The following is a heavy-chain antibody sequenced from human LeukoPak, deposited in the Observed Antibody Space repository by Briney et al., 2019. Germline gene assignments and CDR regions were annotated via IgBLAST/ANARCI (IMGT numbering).Heavy chain of an antibody. CDR2: VSSSGGSI. D-gene: IGHD1-26*01. CDR3: ARIHIVGATPEDY. J-gene: IGHJ4*02. V-gene: IGHV3-11*04. Sequence: GGSLRLSCAASGFTFSDYYMSWIRQAPGKGLEWVSYVSSSGGSIYYADSVKGRFTISRDNAKNSLFLQMNSLRVEDTAVYYCARIHIVGATPEDYWGQGTLVTVSS. CDR1: GFTFSDYY.